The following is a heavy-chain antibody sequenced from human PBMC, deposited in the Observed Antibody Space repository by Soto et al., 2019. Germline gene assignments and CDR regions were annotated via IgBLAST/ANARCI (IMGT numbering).Heavy chain of an antibody. CDR3: GRERGWSLIDC. Sequence: EVQLVESGGGLVQPGGSLRLSCAASGFTFSSYWMYWVRQVPGKGLVWVSRTNSDGSDTSYADSVKGRFTISRDNDKNTLYQQIDLLRAENTAVYYCGRERGWSLIDCWGQGTLVTVSS. CDR2: TNSDGSDT. CDR1: GFTFSSYW. D-gene: IGHD6-19*01. V-gene: IGHV3-74*01. J-gene: IGHJ4*02.